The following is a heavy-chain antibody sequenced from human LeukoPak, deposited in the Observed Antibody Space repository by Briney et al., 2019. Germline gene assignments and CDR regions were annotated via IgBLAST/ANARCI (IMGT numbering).Heavy chain of an antibody. V-gene: IGHV1-2*06. D-gene: IGHD3-22*01. J-gene: IGHJ5*02. Sequence: ASVKVSCKASGYTFTGYHIHWVRQAPGQGLEWMGRINPYSGDTNFAQKFQGRVTMTRDTSITTAYMDLSSLTPDDTAVYFCARGGVGLGVITPNWFDPWGQGTLVTVSS. CDR1: GYTFTGYH. CDR2: INPYSGDT. CDR3: ARGGVGLGVITPNWFDP.